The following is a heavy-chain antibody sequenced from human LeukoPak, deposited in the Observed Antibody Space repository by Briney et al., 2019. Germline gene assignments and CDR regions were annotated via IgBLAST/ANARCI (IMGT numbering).Heavy chain of an antibody. D-gene: IGHD6-19*01. V-gene: IGHV3-7*03. Sequence: GGSLRLSCAASGFTFSSHWMTWVRQAPGKGLEWVANIKEDGTRKNYMDSVKGRFTISRDNAKNSLYLQMNSLRAEDTAVYYCASTYSSGWYHYDYWGQGTLVTVSS. CDR1: GFTFSSHW. CDR3: ASTYSSGWYHYDY. CDR2: IKEDGTRK. J-gene: IGHJ4*02.